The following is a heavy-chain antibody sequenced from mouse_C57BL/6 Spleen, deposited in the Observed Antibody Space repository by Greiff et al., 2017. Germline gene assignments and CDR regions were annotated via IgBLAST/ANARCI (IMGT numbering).Heavy chain of an antibody. D-gene: IGHD2-4*01. J-gene: IGHJ3*01. CDR2: INYDGSST. Sequence: EVQLVESEGGLVQPGSSMKLSCTASGFTFSDYYMAWVRQVPEKGLEWVANINYDGSSTYYLDSLKSRFIISRDNAKNILYLQMSSLKSEDTATYYCARGYDSFAYWGQGTLVTVSA. CDR3: ARGYDSFAY. CDR1: GFTFSDYY. V-gene: IGHV5-16*01.